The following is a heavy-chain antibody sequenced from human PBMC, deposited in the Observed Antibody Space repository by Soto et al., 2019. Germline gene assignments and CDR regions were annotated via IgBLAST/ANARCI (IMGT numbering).Heavy chain of an antibody. CDR1: GYTLTELS. J-gene: IGHJ4*02. CDR3: ATKIPFISGYYWEFDY. V-gene: IGHV1-24*01. Sequence: VASVKVSCKVSGYTLTELSMHWVRQAPGKGLEWMGGFDPEDGETIYAQKFQGRVTMTEDTSTDTAYMELSSLRSEDTAVYYCATKIPFISGYYWEFDYWGQGTLVTVSS. CDR2: FDPEDGET. D-gene: IGHD3-22*01.